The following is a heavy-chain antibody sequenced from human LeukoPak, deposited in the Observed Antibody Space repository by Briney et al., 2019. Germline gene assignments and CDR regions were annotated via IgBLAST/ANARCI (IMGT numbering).Heavy chain of an antibody. J-gene: IGHJ4*02. CDR1: GYTFTGYY. D-gene: IGHD3-16*02. V-gene: IGHV1-8*02. CDR3: ARGNGDDYVWGSYRGDKVDLDY. CDR2: INPNSGNT. Sequence: GASVKVSCKASGYTFTGYYMHWVRQAPGQGLEWMGWINPNSGNTGYAQKFQGRVTMTRNTSISTAYMELSSLRSEDTAVYYCARGNGDDYVWGSYRGDKVDLDYWGQGTLVTVSS.